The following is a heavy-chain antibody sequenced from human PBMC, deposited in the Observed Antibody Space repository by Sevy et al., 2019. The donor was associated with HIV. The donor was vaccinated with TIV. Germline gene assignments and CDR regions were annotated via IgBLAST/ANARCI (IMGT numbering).Heavy chain of an antibody. V-gene: IGHV4-34*01. CDR1: GGSFSGYY. Sequence: SETLSLTCAVYGGSFSGYYWSWIRQPPGNGLEWIGEINHSGSTNYNPSLKSRVTISVDTSKNQFSLKLSSVTAADTAVYYCARGPGLLWFGEGGDYYGMDVSVQGTTVTVSS. J-gene: IGHJ6*02. CDR2: INHSGST. D-gene: IGHD3-10*01. CDR3: ARGPGLLWFGEGGDYYGMDV.